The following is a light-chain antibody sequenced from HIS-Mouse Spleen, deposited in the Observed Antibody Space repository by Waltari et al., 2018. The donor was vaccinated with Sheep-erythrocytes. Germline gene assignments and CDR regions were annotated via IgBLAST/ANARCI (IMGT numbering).Light chain of an antibody. V-gene: IGKV1D-13*01. J-gene: IGKJ1*01. CDR3: QQFNNYPRT. Sequence: AIQLTQSPSSLSASVGDRVTITCRASQGISSALAWYQQKPGKATKLLIYDASSLESGVPSRFSGSGSGTDFTLTISSLQPDDFATYYCQQFNNYPRTFGQGTKVEIK. CDR1: QGISSA. CDR2: DAS.